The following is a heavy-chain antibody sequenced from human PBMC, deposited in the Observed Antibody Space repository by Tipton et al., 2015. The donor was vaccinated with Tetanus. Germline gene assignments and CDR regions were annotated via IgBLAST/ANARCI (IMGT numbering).Heavy chain of an antibody. CDR1: GYIFNNYW. CDR2: IYPGDSDT. CDR3: ARAHCTDGVCNFDF. J-gene: IGHJ4*02. V-gene: IGHV5-51*01. D-gene: IGHD2-8*01. Sequence: MQLVQSGGEVKKPGESLKISCKGSGYIFNNYWIGWVRQKPGKGLEWMGIIYPGDSDTRYSPSFQGQVTISVDKSINTAYLQWSSLKASDTSIFHCARAHCTDGVCNFDFWGQGALVTVSS.